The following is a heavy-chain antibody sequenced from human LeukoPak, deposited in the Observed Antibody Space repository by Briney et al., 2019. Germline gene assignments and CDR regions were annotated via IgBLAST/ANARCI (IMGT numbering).Heavy chain of an antibody. CDR3: AKDWSLGYGCLDY. CDR2: VWCDGSKN. V-gene: IGHV3-33*06. J-gene: IGHJ4*02. Sequence: PGGSLRLSCAASGFTFSKFGMHWVRQTPGKGLEWVALVWCDGSKNYYADSVKGRFTISRDNSKDTLYLLLNSLRAEDTAVYYCAKDWSLGYGCLDYWGQGTLVTVSS. CDR1: GFTFSKFG. D-gene: IGHD5-12*01.